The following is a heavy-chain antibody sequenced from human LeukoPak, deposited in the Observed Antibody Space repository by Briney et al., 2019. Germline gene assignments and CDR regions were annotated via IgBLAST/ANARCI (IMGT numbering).Heavy chain of an antibody. CDR1: GYTFTGYY. J-gene: IGHJ4*02. D-gene: IGHD1-26*01. CDR2: INPNSGGT. CDR3: ARGHKNIVGAIRGDY. V-gene: IGHV1-2*02. Sequence: GASVKVSCKASGYTFTGYYMHWVRQAPGQGLEWMGWINPNSGGTNYAQKFQGRVTMTRDTSISTAYMELSRLRSDDTAVYYCARGHKNIVGAIRGDYWGQGTLVTVSS.